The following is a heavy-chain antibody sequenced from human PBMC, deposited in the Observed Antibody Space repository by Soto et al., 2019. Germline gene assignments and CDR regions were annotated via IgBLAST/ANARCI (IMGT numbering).Heavy chain of an antibody. J-gene: IGHJ6*02. CDR1: GFTVSSNY. Sequence: EVQLVESGGGLIQPGGSLRLSCAASGFTVSSNYMSWVRQAPGKGLEWVSVIYSGGSTYYEDSVKGRFTISRDNSKNTMYLQMNSLRAEDTAVYYCPAGGDPPDSYYYYYGMDVWGQGTTVTVSS. V-gene: IGHV3-53*01. CDR2: IYSGGST. D-gene: IGHD2-21*02. CDR3: PAGGDPPDSYYYYYGMDV.